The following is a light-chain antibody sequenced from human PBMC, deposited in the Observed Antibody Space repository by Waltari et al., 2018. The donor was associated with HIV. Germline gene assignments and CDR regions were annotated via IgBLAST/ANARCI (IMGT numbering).Light chain of an antibody. Sequence: QSVLTQPASVSGSPGQSITISCTGPNSDVVAYDYVSWYQQYPGKAPKLLIYEVTIRSPGISYRFSGSKSGNTASMTISGLQPEDEAHYYCSSYAATTTILFGGGTRLTVL. J-gene: IGLJ3*02. CDR1: NSDVVAYDY. CDR2: EVT. V-gene: IGLV2-14*01. CDR3: SSYAATTTIL.